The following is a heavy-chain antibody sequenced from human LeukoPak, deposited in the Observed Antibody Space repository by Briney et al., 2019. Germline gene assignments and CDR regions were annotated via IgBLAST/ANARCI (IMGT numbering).Heavy chain of an antibody. D-gene: IGHD2-21*01. CDR3: ARDRDWAFDY. CDR2: ISPSRGSI. Sequence: GGSLRLSCAASGFTFSDYPLNWVRQAPGKGLEWLSYISPSRGSIAYADSVKGRFTISSDSAKNSVYLQINNLRAEDTAVYYFARDRDWAFDYWGQGILVTVSS. V-gene: IGHV3-48*01. CDR1: GFTFSDYP. J-gene: IGHJ4*02.